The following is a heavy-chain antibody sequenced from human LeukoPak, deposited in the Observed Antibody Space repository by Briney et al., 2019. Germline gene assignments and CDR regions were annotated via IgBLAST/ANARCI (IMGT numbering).Heavy chain of an antibody. CDR1: GYTFTSYG. Sequence: ASVKVSCKASGYTFTSYGISWVRQAPGQGLEWMGWISAYNGNTNYAQKLQGRVTMTTDTSTSTAYMELRSLRSDDTAVYYCARVVAVAGIGWFDPWGRGTLVTVSS. J-gene: IGHJ5*02. D-gene: IGHD6-19*01. V-gene: IGHV1-18*01. CDR3: ARVVAVAGIGWFDP. CDR2: ISAYNGNT.